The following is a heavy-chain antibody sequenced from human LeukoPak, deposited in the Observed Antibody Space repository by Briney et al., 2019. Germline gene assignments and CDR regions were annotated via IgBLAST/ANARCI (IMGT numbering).Heavy chain of an antibody. CDR1: GFTFSDYY. D-gene: IGHD6-19*01. J-gene: IGHJ3*02. CDR2: ISSSGSTI. Sequence: GGSLRLSCAASGFTFSDYYMSWIRQAPGKGLEWVSYISSSGSTIYYADSVKGRFTISRDNAKNSLYLQMNSLRAEDTAVYYCAKWLVTSAFDIWGQGTMVTVSS. V-gene: IGHV3-11*01. CDR3: AKWLVTSAFDI.